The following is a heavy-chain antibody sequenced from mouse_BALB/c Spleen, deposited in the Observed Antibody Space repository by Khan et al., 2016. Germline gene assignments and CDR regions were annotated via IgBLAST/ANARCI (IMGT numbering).Heavy chain of an antibody. V-gene: IGHV1S135*01. CDR2: IDPYNGGT. J-gene: IGHJ2*01. CDR1: GYAFTSYN. CDR3: AREGITTVVAKGLDY. Sequence: EVQLQQSGPELVKPGASVKVSCKASGYAFTSYNMYWVKQSHGKSLEWIGYIDPYNGGTNYNPKFKGKATLTVDKSSSTASMHLNSLTSEDSAVYYSAREGITTVVAKGLDYWGQGTTLTVSS. D-gene: IGHD1-1*01.